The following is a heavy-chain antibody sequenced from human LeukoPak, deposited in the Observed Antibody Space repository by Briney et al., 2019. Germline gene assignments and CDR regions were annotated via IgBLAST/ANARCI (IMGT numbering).Heavy chain of an antibody. V-gene: IGHV3-33*01. Sequence: GGSLRLSCAASGFTFSSYGMHRVRQAPGKGLEWVAVIWYDGSNKYYADSVKGRFTISRDNSKNTPYLQMNSLRAEDTAVYYCARAGGYSIYYYYYYMDVWGKGTTVTVSS. CDR3: ARAGGYSIYYYYYYMDV. J-gene: IGHJ6*03. D-gene: IGHD3-22*01. CDR1: GFTFSSYG. CDR2: IWYDGSNK.